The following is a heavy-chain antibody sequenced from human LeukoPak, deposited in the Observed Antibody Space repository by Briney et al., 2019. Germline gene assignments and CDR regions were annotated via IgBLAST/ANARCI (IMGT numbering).Heavy chain of an antibody. Sequence: ASVKVSCKASGYTFTSYGISWVRQAPGQGLEWMGWINPNSGNTGYAQKFQGRVTMTRNTSISTAYMELSSLRSEDTAVYYCARAARQYYYDSSSNFDYWGQGTLVTVSS. J-gene: IGHJ4*02. CDR1: GYTFTSYG. V-gene: IGHV1-8*02. CDR2: INPNSGNT. CDR3: ARAARQYYYDSSSNFDY. D-gene: IGHD3-22*01.